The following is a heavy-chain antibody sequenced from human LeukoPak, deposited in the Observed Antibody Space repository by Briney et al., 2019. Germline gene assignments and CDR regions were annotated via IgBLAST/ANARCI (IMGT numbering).Heavy chain of an antibody. J-gene: IGHJ4*02. D-gene: IGHD2-2*02. V-gene: IGHV3-23*01. CDR1: GFTFSSYA. Sequence: GGSLRLSCAASGFTFSSYAMSWVRQAPGKGLEWVSAISGSGGSTYYADSVKGRFTISRDNSKNTRYLQMNSLRAEDTAVYYCAKDTRYCSSTSCYTFYYWGQGTLVTVSS. CDR3: AKDTRYCSSTSCYTFYY. CDR2: ISGSGGST.